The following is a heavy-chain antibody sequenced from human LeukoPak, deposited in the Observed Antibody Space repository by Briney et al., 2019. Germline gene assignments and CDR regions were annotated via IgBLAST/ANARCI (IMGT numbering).Heavy chain of an antibody. CDR2: IIPIFGTA. Sequence: SVKVSCKASGGTFSSYAISWVRQAPGQGLEWMGGIIPIFGTANYAQKLQGRVTITADESTSTAYMELSSLRSEDTAVYYCARASGGARTHYYYGMDVWGKGTTVTVSS. D-gene: IGHD2-15*01. CDR1: GGTFSSYA. V-gene: IGHV1-69*01. J-gene: IGHJ6*04. CDR3: ARASGGARTHYYYGMDV.